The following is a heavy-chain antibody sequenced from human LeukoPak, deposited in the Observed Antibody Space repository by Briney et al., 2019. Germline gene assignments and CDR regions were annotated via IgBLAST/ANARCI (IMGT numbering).Heavy chain of an antibody. Sequence: HPGGSLRLSCAASGFTFSSYAMSWVRQAPGKGLEWVSYISSSGSTIYYADSVRGRFTISRDNAKNSLYLQMNSLRAEDTAVYYCARDPIYNWNDVSVVYWGQGTLVTVSS. V-gene: IGHV3-48*04. CDR2: ISSSGSTI. J-gene: IGHJ4*02. D-gene: IGHD1-20*01. CDR3: ARDPIYNWNDVSVVY. CDR1: GFTFSSYA.